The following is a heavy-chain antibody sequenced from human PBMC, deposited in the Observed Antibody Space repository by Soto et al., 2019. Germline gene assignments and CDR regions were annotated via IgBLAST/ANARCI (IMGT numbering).Heavy chain of an antibody. V-gene: IGHV1-69*01. J-gene: IGHJ6*02. Sequence: QVQLVQSGAEVKKPGSSVKVSCKASGGTFSSYAISWVRQSPGQGLEWMGGIIPIPGTANYAQKFQGRVTITADESMSRAYMELSSLRSEDTAVYYCARSQGSSTSLEIYYSYYYGMDVWGQGTTVTVSS. D-gene: IGHD2-2*01. CDR3: ARSQGSSTSLEIYYSYYYGMDV. CDR2: IIPIPGTA. CDR1: GGTFSSYA.